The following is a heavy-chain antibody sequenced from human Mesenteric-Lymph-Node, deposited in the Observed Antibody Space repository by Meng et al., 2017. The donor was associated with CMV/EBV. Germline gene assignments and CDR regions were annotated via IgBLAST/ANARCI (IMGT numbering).Heavy chain of an antibody. D-gene: IGHD2-2*01. CDR1: GHTVKNFD. V-gene: IGHV1-2*02. Sequence: KASGHTVKNFDIQWVRQAPGQGLEWMGWIGPNSGGTNYAQKFQGRVTVTRDTSISTAYMELTRLRSDDTAMYYCARDSPAGYWYFDLWGRGTLVTVSS. J-gene: IGHJ2*01. CDR2: IGPNSGGT. CDR3: ARDSPAGYWYFDL.